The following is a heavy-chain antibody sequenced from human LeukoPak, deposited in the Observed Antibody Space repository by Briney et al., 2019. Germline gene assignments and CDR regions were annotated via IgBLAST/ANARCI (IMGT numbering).Heavy chain of an antibody. Sequence: GASVKVSCKSSGYTFTSYDINWVRQATGQGLEWMGWISAYNGNTNYAQKLQGRVTMTTDTSTSTAYTELRSLRSDDTAVYYCARDGKVVPAAIGGNWGQGTLVTVSS. D-gene: IGHD2-2*02. J-gene: IGHJ4*02. CDR1: GYTFTSYD. CDR3: ARDGKVVPAAIGGN. CDR2: ISAYNGNT. V-gene: IGHV1-18*01.